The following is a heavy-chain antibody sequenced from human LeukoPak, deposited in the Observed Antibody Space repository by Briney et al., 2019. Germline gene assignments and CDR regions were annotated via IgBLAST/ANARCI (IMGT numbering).Heavy chain of an antibody. CDR2: ISSSSSYI. J-gene: IGHJ5*02. D-gene: IGHD2-15*01. Sequence: GGSLRLSCAASGFTFSSYSMNWVRQAPGKGLEWVSSISSSSSYIYYADSVKGRFTISRDNAKNSLYLQMNSLRAEDTAVYYCARAGGHCSGGSCRESWFDPWGQGTRVTVSS. V-gene: IGHV3-21*01. CDR1: GFTFSSYS. CDR3: ARAGGHCSGGSCRESWFDP.